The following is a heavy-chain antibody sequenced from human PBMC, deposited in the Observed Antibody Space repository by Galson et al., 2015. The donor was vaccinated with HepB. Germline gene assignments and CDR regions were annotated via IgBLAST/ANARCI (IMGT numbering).Heavy chain of an antibody. J-gene: IGHJ3*02. CDR3: AKTGKSGSTGWRAFDI. CDR2: ISYDGSNK. D-gene: IGHD1-26*01. CDR1: GFTFSSYG. V-gene: IGHV3-30*18. Sequence: SLRLSCAASGFTFSSYGMHWVRQAPGKGLEWVAVISYDGSNKYYADSVKGRFTISRDNSKNTLYLQMNSLRAEDTAVYYCAKTGKSGSTGWRAFDIWGQGTMVTVSS.